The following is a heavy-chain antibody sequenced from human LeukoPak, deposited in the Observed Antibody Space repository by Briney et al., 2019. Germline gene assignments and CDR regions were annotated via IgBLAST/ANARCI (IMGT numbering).Heavy chain of an antibody. CDR2: ITSSGSTI. CDR1: GFTFSSYE. Sequence: GGSLRLSCAASGFTFSSYEMNWVRQAPGKGLEWVSYITSSGSTIYYADSVKGRFTISRDNTKNSLYLQMNSLRAEDTAVYYCARTLLYYMDVWGKGTTVTISS. CDR3: ARTLLYYMDV. V-gene: IGHV3-48*03. J-gene: IGHJ6*03.